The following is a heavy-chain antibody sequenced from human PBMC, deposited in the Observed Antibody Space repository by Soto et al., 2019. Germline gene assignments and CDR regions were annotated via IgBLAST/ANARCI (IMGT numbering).Heavy chain of an antibody. D-gene: IGHD5-18*01. V-gene: IGHV4-31*03. CDR3: AGLGYSYGINWFDP. CDR1: GGSISSGGYY. Sequence: QVQLQESGPGLVKPSQTLSLTCTVSGGSISSGGYYWSWIRQHPGKGLEWIGYIYYSGSTYYNPSRKSRVTISVDTSKNQFSLKLSSVTAADTAVYYCAGLGYSYGINWFDPWGQGTLVTVSS. CDR2: IYYSGST. J-gene: IGHJ5*02.